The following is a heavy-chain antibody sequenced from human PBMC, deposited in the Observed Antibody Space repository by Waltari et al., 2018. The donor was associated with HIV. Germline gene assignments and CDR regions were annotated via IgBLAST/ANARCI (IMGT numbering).Heavy chain of an antibody. D-gene: IGHD3-16*02. V-gene: IGHV3-21*03. J-gene: IGHJ4*02. Sequence: EVQLVESGGGLVKPGGSLRLSCAASGFPSSTYNMHWVRQAPGKGLEWVSSISSVGSYIYYPDSFKGRFTISRDNAKNSLYLQMNSLRAEDTAVYYCAGGGYDYAWGTYRPFDYWGQGTLVTVSS. CDR3: AGGGYDYAWGTYRPFDY. CDR2: ISSVGSYI. CDR1: GFPSSTYN.